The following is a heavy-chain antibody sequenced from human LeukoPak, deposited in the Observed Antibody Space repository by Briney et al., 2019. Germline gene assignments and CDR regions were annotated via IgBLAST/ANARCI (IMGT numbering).Heavy chain of an antibody. CDR2: IYYSGST. CDR3: ARDRPVSGANWFDP. V-gene: IGHV4-59*01. Sequence: SETLSLTCTVSGGSISSYYWSWIRQPPGKRLEWIGHIYYSGSTNYNPSLKSRVTISVDTSKNQFSLKLSSVTAADTAVYYCARDRPVSGANWFDPWGQGALVTVSS. D-gene: IGHD2-8*02. CDR1: GGSISSYY. J-gene: IGHJ5*02.